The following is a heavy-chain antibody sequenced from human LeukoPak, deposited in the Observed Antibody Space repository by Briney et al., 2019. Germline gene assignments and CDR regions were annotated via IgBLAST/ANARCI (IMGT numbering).Heavy chain of an antibody. CDR2: ISAYNGNT. J-gene: IGHJ6*02. Sequence: ASVKVSCKASGYTFTIYYMHWVRQAPGQGLEWMGWISAYNGNTNYAEKLQGRVTMTTDTSTSTAYMELRSLRSDDTAVYYCARCYYDFWSGYYPATYYYYYGMDVWGQGTTVTVSS. CDR3: ARCYYDFWSGYYPATYYYYYGMDV. V-gene: IGHV1-18*04. D-gene: IGHD3-3*01. CDR1: GYTFTIYY.